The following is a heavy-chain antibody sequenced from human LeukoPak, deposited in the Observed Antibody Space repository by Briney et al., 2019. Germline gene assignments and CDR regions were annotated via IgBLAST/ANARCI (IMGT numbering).Heavy chain of an antibody. D-gene: IGHD6-19*01. V-gene: IGHV3-33*01. CDR1: GFTFSSYG. CDR3: AREDSSGTYGMDV. J-gene: IGHJ6*02. Sequence: GGSLRLSCAASGFTFSSYGMHWVRQAPGKGLEWVAVIWYDGSNKYYADSVKGRFTISRDNSKNTLYLQMNNLRAEDTAVYYCAREDSSGTYGMDVWGQGTTVTVSS. CDR2: IWYDGSNK.